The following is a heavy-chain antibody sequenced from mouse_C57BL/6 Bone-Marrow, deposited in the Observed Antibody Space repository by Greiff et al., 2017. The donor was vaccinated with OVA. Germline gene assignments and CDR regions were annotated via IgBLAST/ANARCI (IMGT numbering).Heavy chain of an antibody. J-gene: IGHJ3*01. CDR3: TTEIDYDYVLWFAY. Sequence: VQLQQSGAELVRPGASVKLSCTASGFNIKDDYMHWVKQRPEQGLEWIGWIDPENGDTEYASKFQGKATITADTSSNTAYLQLSSLTSEDTAVYYCTTEIDYDYVLWFAYWGQGTLVTVSA. CDR1: GFNIKDDY. CDR2: IDPENGDT. V-gene: IGHV14-4*01. D-gene: IGHD2-4*01.